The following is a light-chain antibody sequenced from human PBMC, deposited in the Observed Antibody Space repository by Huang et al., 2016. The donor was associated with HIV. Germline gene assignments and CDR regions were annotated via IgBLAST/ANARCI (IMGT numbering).Light chain of an antibody. Sequence: EIVLTQSPATLSVSQGERATLSCRASQIVGSKLAWYQPKTGQAPRLLLYVASTRAPDVPPRFSGSASGTDFTLTISSLQSEDFAVSFCQQYNDWPPELSFGGGTKVEI. V-gene: IGKV3-15*01. J-gene: IGKJ4*01. CDR1: QIVGSK. CDR2: VAS. CDR3: QQYNDWPPELS.